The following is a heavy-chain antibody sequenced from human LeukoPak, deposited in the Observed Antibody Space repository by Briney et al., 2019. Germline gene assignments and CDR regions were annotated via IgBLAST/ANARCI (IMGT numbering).Heavy chain of an antibody. J-gene: IGHJ4*02. V-gene: IGHV3-23*01. CDR1: GFTFSSYA. D-gene: IGHD1-14*01. CDR3: ARGMRANPRVYDY. Sequence: PGGSLRLSCAASGFTFSSYAMTWVRQAPGKGLEWVSAISGSGDPTNYADSVKGRFTISRDNSKNTLYLQMYSLRVEGTAVYYCARGMRANPRVYDYWGQGTLVTVSS. CDR2: ISGSGDPT.